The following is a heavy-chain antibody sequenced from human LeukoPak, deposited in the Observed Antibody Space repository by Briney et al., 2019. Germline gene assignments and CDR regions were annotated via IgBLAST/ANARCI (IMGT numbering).Heavy chain of an antibody. D-gene: IGHD1-26*01. CDR2: ISYDGSNK. V-gene: IGHV3-30-3*01. CDR1: GFIFNSYA. CDR3: ARDRGIVGASLQLIY. Sequence: GRSLRLSCAASGFIFNSYAIHWVRQAPGKGLQWVAVISYDGSNKYYADSVKGRFTISRDNSKNTLYLQMNSLRAEDTAVYYCARDRGIVGASLQLIYWGQGTLVTVSS. J-gene: IGHJ4*02.